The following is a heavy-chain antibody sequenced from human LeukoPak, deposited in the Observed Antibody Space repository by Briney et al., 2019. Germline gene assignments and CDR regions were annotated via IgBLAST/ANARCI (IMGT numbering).Heavy chain of an antibody. CDR2: IYYSGTT. Sequence: PSETLSLTCTVSGGSISSSSDYWGWIRQPPGKGLEWIGSIYYSGTTYYNPSLRSRVAISVDTSKNQLSLKLSSVTAADMAVYYCAKLSPPHWFDPWGQGTQVTVSS. CDR1: GGSISSSSDY. CDR3: AKLSPPHWFDP. V-gene: IGHV4-39*01. J-gene: IGHJ5*02. D-gene: IGHD5-24*01.